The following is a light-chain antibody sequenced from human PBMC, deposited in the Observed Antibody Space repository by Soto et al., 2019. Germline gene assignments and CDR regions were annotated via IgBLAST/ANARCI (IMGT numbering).Light chain of an antibody. CDR1: SSDVGGYTY. J-gene: IGLJ2*01. CDR3: SSYAGRNVVV. CDR2: EVS. Sequence: QSALTQPPSASGSPGQSVTISCTGISSDVGGYTYVSWYQQHPGKAPKLMIYEVSKRPSGVPDRFSGSKSGNTASLTVSGLQADDEADYYCSSYAGRNVVVFGGGTKVTVL. V-gene: IGLV2-8*01.